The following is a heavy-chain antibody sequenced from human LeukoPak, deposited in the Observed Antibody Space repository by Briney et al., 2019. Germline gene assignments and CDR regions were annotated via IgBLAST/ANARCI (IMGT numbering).Heavy chain of an antibody. Sequence: GRSLRLSCAASGFTFSSYGMPWVRQAPGKGLEWVAVIWHDGSNKYYADSVKGRFTISRDNSKNTLYLQMNSLRAEDTAVYYCARDFSRGWSRYFDYWGQGTLVTVSS. CDR3: ARDFSRGWSRYFDY. CDR1: GFTFSSYG. J-gene: IGHJ4*02. D-gene: IGHD6-19*01. V-gene: IGHV3-33*01. CDR2: IWHDGSNK.